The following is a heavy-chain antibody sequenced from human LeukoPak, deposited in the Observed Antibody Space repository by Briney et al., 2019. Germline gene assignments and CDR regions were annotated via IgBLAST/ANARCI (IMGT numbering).Heavy chain of an antibody. CDR3: ARYRVSGSYYFDY. CDR2: INPNSGGT. Sequence: ASVKDSCKASGYTFTGYYMHCGRQAPGQGREWMGWINPNSGGTNYAQTFQGRVTMTRDTSISTAYMELSRLRSDDTAVYYCARYRVSGSYYFDYWGQGTLVTVSS. J-gene: IGHJ4*02. V-gene: IGHV1-2*02. CDR1: GYTFTGYY. D-gene: IGHD3-10*01.